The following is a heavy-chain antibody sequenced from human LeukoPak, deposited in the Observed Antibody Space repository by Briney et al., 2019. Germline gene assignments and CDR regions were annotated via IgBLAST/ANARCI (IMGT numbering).Heavy chain of an antibody. CDR3: ARDSERTAVLGRVARHYGMDV. D-gene: IGHD2-2*01. CDR2: IRAYNGKT. CDR1: GYTFTSYG. J-gene: IGHJ6*02. V-gene: IGHV1-18*01. Sequence: ASVKVSCKASGYTFTSYGISWVRQAPGQGLEWMGWIRAYNGKTTYAQKLQGRVTMTTDTSTSTAYMELRSLRSDDTAVYYCARDSERTAVLGRVARHYGMDVWGQGTTVTVSS.